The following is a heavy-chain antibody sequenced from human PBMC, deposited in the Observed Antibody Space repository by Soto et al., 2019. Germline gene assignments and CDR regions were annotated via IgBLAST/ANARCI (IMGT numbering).Heavy chain of an antibody. J-gene: IGHJ4*02. Sequence: ASVKVSCKASGYFFTTYRISWVRQAPGQGLEWMGWISPYNGNTKYAQSFQGRVTMTTDTSTYTAYMELRSLRSDDPAVYYCARDFGSDLSAPGAVFDYWGQGTVVTVSS. CDR2: ISPYNGNT. CDR1: GYFFTTYR. V-gene: IGHV1-18*04. CDR3: ARDFGSDLSAPGAVFDY. D-gene: IGHD3-3*01.